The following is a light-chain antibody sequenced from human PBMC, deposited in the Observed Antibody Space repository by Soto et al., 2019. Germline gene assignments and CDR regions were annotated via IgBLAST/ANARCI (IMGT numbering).Light chain of an antibody. J-gene: IGKJ4*01. CDR2: GPS. V-gene: IGKV3-15*01. Sequence: ETVMTQSPATLSVSPGERATLSCRASQSVSSYLAWYQQKPGQAPRLLIYGPSTRATGIPARFSGSGSGTEFTLTISSLQSEDFAAYYCQQYHNWPLTFGGGTKVEVK. CDR3: QQYHNWPLT. CDR1: QSVSSY.